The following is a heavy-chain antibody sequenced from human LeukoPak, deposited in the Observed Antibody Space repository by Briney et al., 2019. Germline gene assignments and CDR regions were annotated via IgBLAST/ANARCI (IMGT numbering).Heavy chain of an antibody. CDR2: INRRGHT. J-gene: IGHJ4*02. CDR1: GFTFGRFT. V-gene: IGHV3-43*01. Sequence: GGSLRLSCAASGFTFGRFTIHWVRQTPGRGLEWASLINRRGHTFYADSMKGRFTISRDNSRNSVFLQMNSLRPEDTALYHCAKEVDCPSDCLFFHSWGQGTLVTVSS. D-gene: IGHD2-21*02. CDR3: AKEVDCPSDCLFFHS.